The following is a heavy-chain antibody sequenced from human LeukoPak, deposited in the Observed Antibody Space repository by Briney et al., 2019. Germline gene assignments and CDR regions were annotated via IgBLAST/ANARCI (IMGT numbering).Heavy chain of an antibody. CDR1: GGSISSHY. CDR2: IYYSGST. CDR3: ARIVRFLGEHYFDY. Sequence: SETLSLTCTVSGGSISSHYWSWNRQPPGKVLEWIGYIYYSGSTNYNPSLKSQVTISVDTSKSQFSLQLSSVTAADTAVYYCARIVRFLGEHYFDYWGQGTLVTVSS. V-gene: IGHV4-59*08. J-gene: IGHJ4*02. D-gene: IGHD3-16*01.